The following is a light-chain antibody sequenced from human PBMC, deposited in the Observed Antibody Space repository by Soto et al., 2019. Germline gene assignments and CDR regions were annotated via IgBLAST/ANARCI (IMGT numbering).Light chain of an antibody. Sequence: QAVVTQEPSLTVSPGGTVTLTCGSTTGAVTSGHYPDWFQQKAGQAPRTLIYDTTKRHSWTPARFSGSLLGGKAALTLSGAQPEDEAYYYCLLSYNGAQVFGGGTQLTVL. CDR2: DTT. J-gene: IGLJ3*02. CDR1: TGAVTSGHY. CDR3: LLSYNGAQV. V-gene: IGLV7-46*01.